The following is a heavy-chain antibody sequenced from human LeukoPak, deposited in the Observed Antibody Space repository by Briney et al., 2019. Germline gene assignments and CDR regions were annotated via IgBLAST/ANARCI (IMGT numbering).Heavy chain of an antibody. Sequence: SQTPSLTSTVSGVSISSGDYHWSCSRPPPGRCLEWIWYISYSGNTYYDPSLKSRLTISLDTSRSQIYLRLSSVTAADTAVYYCDREKVPENNSSFGIVVW. J-gene: IGHJ3*01. CDR3: DREKVPENNSSFGIVV. V-gene: IGHV4-30-4*01. CDR2: ISYSGNT. CDR1: GVSISSGDYH. D-gene: IGHD1/OR15-1a*01.